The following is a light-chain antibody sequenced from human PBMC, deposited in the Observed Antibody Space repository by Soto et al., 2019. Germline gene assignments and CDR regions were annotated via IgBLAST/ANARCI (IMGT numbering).Light chain of an antibody. CDR2: EVN. Sequence: QSVLTQPPSVSGSPGQSITISCTGGLGIYNYVSWYQQHPGKVPRLLIYEVNNRPSGISDRFSGSKSGNTASLTISGLQAEDEADYYCCSYAGSGTNVFGTGTKVTVL. J-gene: IGLJ1*01. V-gene: IGLV2-23*02. CDR1: LGIYNY. CDR3: CSYAGSGTNV.